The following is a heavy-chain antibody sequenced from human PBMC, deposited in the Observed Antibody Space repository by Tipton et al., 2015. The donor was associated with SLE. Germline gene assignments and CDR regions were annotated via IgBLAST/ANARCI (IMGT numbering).Heavy chain of an antibody. CDR1: GFSFSSYG. CDR2: ISSNGGST. J-gene: IGHJ3*02. D-gene: IGHD3-3*01. Sequence: GSLRLSCSASGFSFSSYGMHWVRQAPGKGLEYVSAISSNGGSTYYADSVKGRFTISRDNSKNTLYLQMSSLRAEDTAVYYCVKEALGRFLEWLSSFDIWGQGTMVTVSS. V-gene: IGHV3-64D*06. CDR3: VKEALGRFLEWLSSFDI.